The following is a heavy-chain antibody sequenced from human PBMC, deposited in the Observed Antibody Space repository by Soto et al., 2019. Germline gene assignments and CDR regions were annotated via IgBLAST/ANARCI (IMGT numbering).Heavy chain of an antibody. D-gene: IGHD3-3*01. V-gene: IGHV4-31*03. CDR3: ASDALRFLEWPVLGT. CDR2: IYNGRT. J-gene: IGHJ5*02. Sequence: TLSLTCTVSGDSIISGGYYWRWIRQLPGKGLEWIGYIYNGRTYYNPSLESRVTISVDTSKNQFSLKLSSVTAADTAIYYCASDALRFLEWPVLGTWGQGTLVTVSS. CDR1: GDSIISGGYY.